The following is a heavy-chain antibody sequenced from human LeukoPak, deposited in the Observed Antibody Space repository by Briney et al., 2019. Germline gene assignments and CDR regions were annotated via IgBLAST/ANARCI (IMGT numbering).Heavy chain of an antibody. D-gene: IGHD3-22*01. CDR2: ISGSGGST. Sequence: GGSLSLSCAASGFTFSSYAMSWVRQAPGKGLEWVPAISGSGGSTYYADSVKGRFTISRDNSNNTLYLQMNSLRAGDTAIYYCAKIVVDPNYYYGMDVWGQGTTVTVSS. CDR3: AKIVVDPNYYYGMDV. V-gene: IGHV3-23*01. CDR1: GFTFSSYA. J-gene: IGHJ6*02.